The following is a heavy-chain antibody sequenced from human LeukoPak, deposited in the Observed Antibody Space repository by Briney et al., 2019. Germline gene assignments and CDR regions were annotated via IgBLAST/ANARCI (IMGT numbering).Heavy chain of an antibody. CDR3: ASDIVATITLPAPTAPNGMDV. Sequence: PGRSLRLSCAASGFTFSSYGMHWVRQAPGKGLEWVAVISYDGSNKYYADSVKGRFTISRDNSKNTLYLQMNSLRAEDTAVYYCASDIVATITLPAPTAPNGMDVWGQGTTVTVSS. V-gene: IGHV3-30*03. CDR1: GFTFSSYG. D-gene: IGHD5-12*01. CDR2: ISYDGSNK. J-gene: IGHJ6*02.